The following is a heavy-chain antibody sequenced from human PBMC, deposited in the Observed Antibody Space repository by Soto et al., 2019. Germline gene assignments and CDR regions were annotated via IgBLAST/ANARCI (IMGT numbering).Heavy chain of an antibody. J-gene: IGHJ3*02. D-gene: IGHD1-26*01. CDR1: GGSISSGGYY. CDR3: ARGDSGSKYAFDI. CDR2: IYYSGST. V-gene: IGHV4-31*03. Sequence: PSETLSLTCTVSGGSISSGGYYWSWIRQHPGKGLEWIGYIYYSGSTYYNPSLKSRVTISVDTSKNQFSLKLSSVTAADTAVYYCARGDSGSKYAFDIWGQGTMVTVSS.